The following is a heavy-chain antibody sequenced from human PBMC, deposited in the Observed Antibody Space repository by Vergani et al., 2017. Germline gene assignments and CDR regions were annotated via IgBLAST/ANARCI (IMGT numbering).Heavy chain of an antibody. CDR1: GYTFSTYG. J-gene: IGHJ5*02. D-gene: IGHD2-2*01. CDR2: ISAYNGNT. CDR3: ARDQSMVGCSSTSCFEGWFDP. Sequence: QVQLVQSGAEVKKPGASVKVSCKASGYTFSTYGISWVRQAPGQGLEWMGWISAYNGNTNYPEKFQGRLTMTTDTSTRTAYMELRSLRSDDTAVYYCARDQSMVGCSSTSCFEGWFDPWGQGTLVTVSS. V-gene: IGHV1-18*01.